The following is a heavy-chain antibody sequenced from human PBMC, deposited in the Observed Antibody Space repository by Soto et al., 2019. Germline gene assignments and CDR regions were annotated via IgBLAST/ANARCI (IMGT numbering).Heavy chain of an antibody. J-gene: IGHJ6*02. CDR3: AKDLLGIYSSGWKDYYYGMDV. CDR1: GFTFSSYG. Sequence: SGGSLSLSCAASGFTFSSYGMHWVRQAPGKGLEWVAVISYDGSNKYYADSVKGRFTISRDDSKNTLYLQMNSLRAEDTAVYYCAKDLLGIYSSGWKDYYYGMDVWGQGTTVTVSS. D-gene: IGHD6-19*01. V-gene: IGHV3-30*18. CDR2: ISYDGSNK.